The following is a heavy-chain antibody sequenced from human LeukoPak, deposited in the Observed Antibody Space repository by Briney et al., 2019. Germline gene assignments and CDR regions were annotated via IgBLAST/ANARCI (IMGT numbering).Heavy chain of an antibody. CDR1: GFSFSSYS. Sequence: GSLRLSCAASGFSFSSYSMNWARQSPGKGLEWVSSISSSSSYIYYADSVKGRFTISRDNAKNSLYLQMNSLRAEDTAVYYCARIGYYDFWSGYQNDAFDIWGQGTMVTVSS. V-gene: IGHV3-21*01. D-gene: IGHD3-3*01. CDR2: ISSSSSYI. CDR3: ARIGYYDFWSGYQNDAFDI. J-gene: IGHJ3*02.